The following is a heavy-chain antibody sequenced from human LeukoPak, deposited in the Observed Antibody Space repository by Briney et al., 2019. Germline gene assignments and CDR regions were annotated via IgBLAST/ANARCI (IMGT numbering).Heavy chain of an antibody. J-gene: IGHJ6*02. CDR3: ARHHDGRQWLGLYYYYGMDV. Sequence: SETLSLTWTVSGGSISSYYWSWIRQPPGKGLEWIGYIYYSGSTNYNPSLKSRVTISVDTSKNQFSLKLSSVTAADTAVYYCARHHDGRQWLGLYYYYGMDVWGQGTTVTVSS. D-gene: IGHD6-19*01. CDR1: GGSISSYY. CDR2: IYYSGST. V-gene: IGHV4-59*08.